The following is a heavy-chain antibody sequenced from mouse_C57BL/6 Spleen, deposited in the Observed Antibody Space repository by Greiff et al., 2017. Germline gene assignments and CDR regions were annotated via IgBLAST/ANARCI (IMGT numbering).Heavy chain of an antibody. J-gene: IGHJ4*01. CDR3: ARPHYYGSSYEYYAMDY. CDR2: INPSNGGT. V-gene: IGHV1-53*01. Sequence: VQLQQPGTELVKPGASVKLSCKASGYTFTSYWMHWVKQRPGQGLEWIGNINPSNGGTNYNEKFKSKATLTVDKSSSTAYMQLSSLTSEDSAVYYCARPHYYGSSYEYYAMDYWGQGTSVTVSS. CDR1: GYTFTSYW. D-gene: IGHD1-1*01.